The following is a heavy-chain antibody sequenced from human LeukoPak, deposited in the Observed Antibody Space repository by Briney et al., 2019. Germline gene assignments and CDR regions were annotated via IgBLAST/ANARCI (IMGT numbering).Heavy chain of an antibody. V-gene: IGHV4-59*08. CDR3: ARHPELYFFDY. CDR2: ISYSGST. CDR1: GASISSYY. D-gene: IGHD3-10*01. Sequence: SETLSLTCTVSGASISSYYWSWIRQPPGKGLEWIGYISYSGSTNYNPSLKSRVTISADTSKNQASPTLSSVTAADTAVYYCARHPELYFFDYWGQGTLVTVSS. J-gene: IGHJ4*02.